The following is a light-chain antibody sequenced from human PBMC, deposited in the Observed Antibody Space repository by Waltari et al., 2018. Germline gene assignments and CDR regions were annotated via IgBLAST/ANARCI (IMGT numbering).Light chain of an antibody. CDR1: QGISNW. CDR3: QQHHNSPYS. Sequence: DIQMTQSPSSLSASVGDRVTITCRASQGISNWLAWYQQKPGKAPNLLIYKASNLETGVPSRFSGSGSATDFTFTISSLQPEDIATYYCQQHHNSPYSFGQGTKVEIK. J-gene: IGKJ2*03. CDR2: KAS. V-gene: IGKV1-33*01.